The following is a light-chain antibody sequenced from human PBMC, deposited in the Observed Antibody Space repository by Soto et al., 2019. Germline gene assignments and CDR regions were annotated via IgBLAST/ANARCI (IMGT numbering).Light chain of an antibody. Sequence: AIQMTQSPSSLSASVGDRVTITCRASQDIRAELGWYQQKPGEAPKLLVYGTSTLQTGVPSRFSGSGSGADFTLTISSLQPEDFATYYCLQDYDYPRTFGQGTKVEIK. CDR1: QDIRAE. J-gene: IGKJ1*01. V-gene: IGKV1-6*01. CDR3: LQDYDYPRT. CDR2: GTS.